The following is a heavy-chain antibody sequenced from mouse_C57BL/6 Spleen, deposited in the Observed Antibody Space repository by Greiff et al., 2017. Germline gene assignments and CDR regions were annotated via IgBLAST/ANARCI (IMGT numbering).Heavy chain of an antibody. D-gene: IGHD2-3*01. CDR1: GFTFSSYA. Sequence: DVMLVESGGGLVKPGGSLKLSCAASGFTFSSYAMSWVRQTPEKRLEWVATISDGGSYTYYPDNVKGRFTISRDNAKNNLYLQMSHLKSEDTAMYDCARDDGYYGFAYWGQGTLVTVSA. V-gene: IGHV5-4*01. CDR3: ARDDGYYGFAY. J-gene: IGHJ3*01. CDR2: ISDGGSYT.